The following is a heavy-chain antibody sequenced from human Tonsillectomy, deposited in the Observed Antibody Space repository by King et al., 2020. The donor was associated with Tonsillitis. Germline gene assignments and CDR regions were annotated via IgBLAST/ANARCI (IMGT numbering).Heavy chain of an antibody. Sequence: EVQLVEYGGGLVQPGGSLRLSCAASGFTFSSYSMNWVRQAPGKGLEWVSYISSSSSTIYYADSVKGRFTISRDNAKNSLYLQMNSLRDEDTAVYYCARDGFDDYVWGSYKGFDPWGQGTLVTVSS. CDR1: GFTFSSYS. V-gene: IGHV3-48*02. CDR3: ARDGFDDYVWGSYKGFDP. CDR2: ISSSSSTI. D-gene: IGHD3-16*01. J-gene: IGHJ5*02.